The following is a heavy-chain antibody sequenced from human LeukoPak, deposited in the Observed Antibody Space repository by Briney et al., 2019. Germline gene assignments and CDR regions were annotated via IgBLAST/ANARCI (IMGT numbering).Heavy chain of an antibody. D-gene: IGHD6-19*01. V-gene: IGHV3-30-3*01. Sequence: GGSLRLSCAASGFTFSSYEMNWVRQAPGKGLEWVAVISYDGSNKYYADSVKGRFTISRDNSKNTLYLQMNSLRAEDTAVYYCARDIHSSGWLIDYWGQGTLVTVSS. CDR2: ISYDGSNK. CDR1: GFTFSSYE. J-gene: IGHJ4*02. CDR3: ARDIHSSGWLIDY.